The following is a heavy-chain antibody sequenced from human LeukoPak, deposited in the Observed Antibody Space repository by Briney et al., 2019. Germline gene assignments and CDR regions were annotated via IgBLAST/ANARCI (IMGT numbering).Heavy chain of an antibody. J-gene: IGHJ4*02. CDR1: GGSISSYY. V-gene: IGHV4-59*01. D-gene: IGHD6-6*01. Sequence: SETLSLTRTVSGGSISSYYWSWIRQPPGKGLEWIGYIYYSGSTNYNPSLKSRVTISVDTSKNQFSLKLSSVTAADTAVSYCATGQYSSSSGYFDYWGQGTLVTVSS. CDR2: IYYSGST. CDR3: ATGQYSSSSGYFDY.